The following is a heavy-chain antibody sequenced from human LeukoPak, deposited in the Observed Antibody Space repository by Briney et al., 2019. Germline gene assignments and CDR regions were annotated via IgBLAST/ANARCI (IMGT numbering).Heavy chain of an antibody. D-gene: IGHD1-7*01. CDR3: ARKEGITGTTLLFDY. V-gene: IGHV4-34*01. CDR1: GGSFSGYY. J-gene: IGHJ4*02. Sequence: SETLSLTCAVYGGSFSGYYWSWIRQPPGKGLEWIGEINHSGSTNYNPSLKSRVTISVDTSKNQFSLKLSSVTAADTAVYYCARKEGITGTTLLFDYWGQGTLVTVSS. CDR2: INHSGST.